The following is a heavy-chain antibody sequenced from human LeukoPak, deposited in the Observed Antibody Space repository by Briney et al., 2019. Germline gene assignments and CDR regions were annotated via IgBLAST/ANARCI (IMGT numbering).Heavy chain of an antibody. CDR2: IYYSGST. Sequence: SETLSLTCTVSGGSISSYYWSWIRQPPGKGLEWIGYIYYSGSTNYNPSLKSRVTISVDTSKNQFSLKLSSVTAADTAVYYCARRIAVAGVGLDYWGQGTLVTVSS. CDR3: ARRIAVAGVGLDY. V-gene: IGHV4-59*08. J-gene: IGHJ4*02. CDR1: GGSISSYY. D-gene: IGHD6-19*01.